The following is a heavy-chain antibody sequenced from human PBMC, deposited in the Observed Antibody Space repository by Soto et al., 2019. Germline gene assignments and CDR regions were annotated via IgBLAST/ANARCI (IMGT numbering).Heavy chain of an antibody. J-gene: IGHJ3*02. V-gene: IGHV1-18*01. CDR1: GYTFTSYG. CDR2: ISAYNGNT. Sequence: VASVKVSCKASGYTFTSYGISWVRQAPGQGLEWMGWISAYNGNTNYAQKLQGRVTMTTDTSTSTAYMELRSLRSDDTAVYYCARDRKQWRSDAFDIWGQGTMVTVSS. D-gene: IGHD6-19*01. CDR3: ARDRKQWRSDAFDI.